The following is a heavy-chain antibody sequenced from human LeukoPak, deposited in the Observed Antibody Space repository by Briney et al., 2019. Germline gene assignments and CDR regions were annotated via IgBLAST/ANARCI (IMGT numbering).Heavy chain of an antibody. Sequence: GGSLRLSCAASGLTFSSYGMHWVRQAPGKGLEWVAVISYDGSNKYYADSVKGRFTISRDNSKNTLYLQMNSLRAEDTAVYYCARGSRIVLMVYAIRWGFGSYFDYWGQGTLVTVSS. CDR1: GLTFSSYG. CDR2: ISYDGSNK. V-gene: IGHV3-30*03. D-gene: IGHD2-8*01. J-gene: IGHJ4*02. CDR3: ARGSRIVLMVYAIRWGFGSYFDY.